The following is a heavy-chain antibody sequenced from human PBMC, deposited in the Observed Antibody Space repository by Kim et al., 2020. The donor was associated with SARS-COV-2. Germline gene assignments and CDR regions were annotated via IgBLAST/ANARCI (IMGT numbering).Heavy chain of an antibody. Sequence: ASVKVSCKVSGYTLTELSMHWVRQAPGKGLEWMGGFDPEDGETIYAQKFQGRVTMTEDTSTDTAYMELSSLRSEDTAVYYCATSDLWSGYYAQDYWGQGTLVTVSS. D-gene: IGHD3-3*01. V-gene: IGHV1-24*01. J-gene: IGHJ4*02. CDR1: GYTLTELS. CDR3: ATSDLWSGYYAQDY. CDR2: FDPEDGET.